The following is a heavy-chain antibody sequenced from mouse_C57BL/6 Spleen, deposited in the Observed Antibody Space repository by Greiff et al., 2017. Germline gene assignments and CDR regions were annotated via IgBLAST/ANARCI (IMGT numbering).Heavy chain of an antibody. V-gene: IGHV1-69*01. Sequence: VQLQQSGAELVMPGASVKLSCKASGYTFTSYWMHWVKQRPGQGLEWIGEIDPSDSYTNYNQKFKGKSTLTVDKSSSTAYMQLSSLTSEDSAVYYCARKGIYDGYYGYFDYWGQGTTLTVSS. CDR1: GYTFTSYW. CDR2: IDPSDSYT. CDR3: ARKGIYDGYYGYFDY. J-gene: IGHJ2*01. D-gene: IGHD2-3*01.